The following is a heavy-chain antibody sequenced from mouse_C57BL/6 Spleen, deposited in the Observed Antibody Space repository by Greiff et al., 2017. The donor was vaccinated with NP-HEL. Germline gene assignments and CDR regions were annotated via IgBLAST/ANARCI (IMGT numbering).Heavy chain of an antibody. J-gene: IGHJ3*01. V-gene: IGHV1-52*01. Sequence: QVQLQQPGAELVRPGSSVKLSCKASGYTFTSYWMHWVKQRPIQGLEWIGNIDPSDSETHYNQKFKDKATLTVDKSSSTAYMQLSSLTSEDSAVYYCARRGGGAWFAYWGQGTLVTVSA. CDR2: IDPSDSET. CDR3: ARRGGGAWFAY. CDR1: GYTFTSYW. D-gene: IGHD1-1*02.